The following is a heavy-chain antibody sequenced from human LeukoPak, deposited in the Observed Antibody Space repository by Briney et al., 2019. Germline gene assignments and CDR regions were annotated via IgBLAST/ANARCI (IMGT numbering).Heavy chain of an antibody. V-gene: IGHV3-74*01. J-gene: IGHJ4*02. CDR2: INSDGSST. Sequence: GGSLRLSCAASGFTFSSYWMHWVRQAPGKGLVWVSRINSDGSSTSYADSVKGRFTISRDNAKNTLYLQMNSLRAGDTAVYYCARGRALYDILPLGYWGQGTLVTVSS. CDR3: ARGRALYDILPLGY. D-gene: IGHD3-9*01. CDR1: GFTFSSYW.